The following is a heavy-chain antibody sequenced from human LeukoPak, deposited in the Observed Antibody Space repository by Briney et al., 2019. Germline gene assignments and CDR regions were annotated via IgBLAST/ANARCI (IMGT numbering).Heavy chain of an antibody. CDR3: ARWYGPYYSYMDV. Sequence: GGSLRLSCAASGFTFSSYSMNWVRQAPGKGLEWVSYISSSSSTIYYADSVKGRFTISRDNAKNSVYLQMNSLRPQDTAVYYCARWYGPYYSYMDVWGKGTTVTVSS. V-gene: IGHV3-48*01. CDR1: GFTFSSYS. D-gene: IGHD2-15*01. J-gene: IGHJ6*03. CDR2: ISSSSSTI.